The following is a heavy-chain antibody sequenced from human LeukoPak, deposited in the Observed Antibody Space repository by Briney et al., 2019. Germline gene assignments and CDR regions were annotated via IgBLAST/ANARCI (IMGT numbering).Heavy chain of an antibody. D-gene: IGHD3-22*01. CDR1: GGSFSGYY. CDR3: ARALDYYDSSGYEDY. V-gene: IGHV4-34*01. J-gene: IGHJ4*02. CDR2: INHSGST. Sequence: SETLSLTCAVYGGSFSGYYWSWIRQPPGKGLEWIGEINHSGSTNYNPSLKSRVTISVDTSKNQFSLKLSSVTAADTAVYYCARALDYYDSSGYEDYWGQGTLATVSS.